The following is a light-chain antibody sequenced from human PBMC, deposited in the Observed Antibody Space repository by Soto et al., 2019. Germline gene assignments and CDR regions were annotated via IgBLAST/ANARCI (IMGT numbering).Light chain of an antibody. CDR1: QTISSW. Sequence: DIQMTQSPSTISGSVGDRVTITCRASQTISSWLAWYQQKPGKAPKLLIYKASTLKSGVPSRFSGSGSGTEFTLTISSLQPDDFATYYCQQYSTYTPRTFGQGTKVDIK. V-gene: IGKV1-5*03. CDR2: KAS. CDR3: QQYSTYTPRT. J-gene: IGKJ1*01.